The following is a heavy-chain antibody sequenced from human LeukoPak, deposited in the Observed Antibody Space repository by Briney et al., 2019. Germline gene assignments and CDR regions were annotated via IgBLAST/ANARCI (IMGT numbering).Heavy chain of an antibody. CDR1: GGSISSYY. CDR3: ARQGNTTSLFDC. CDR2: IYYSGST. Sequence: SETLSLTCTVSGGSISSYYWSWIRQPPGRGLEWIGYIYYSGSTNYNPSLKSRVTISVDTSKNQFSLELSSVTAADTAEYYCARQGNTTSLFDCWGQGNLVTVSS. J-gene: IGHJ4*02. D-gene: IGHD1-14*01. V-gene: IGHV4-59*01.